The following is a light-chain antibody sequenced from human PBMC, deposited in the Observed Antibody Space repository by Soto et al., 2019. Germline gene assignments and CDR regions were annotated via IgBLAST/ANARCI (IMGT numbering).Light chain of an antibody. CDR3: QQYNNWPPIT. CDR1: QGVSTY. CDR2: GAS. V-gene: IGKV3-15*01. Sequence: EIVMTQSPATLSVSPGERATLFCRASQGVSTYLAWYQQKPGQAPRLLIYGASTRATGIPARFSGSGSGTEFTLTISSLQSEDFAVYYCQQYNNWPPITFGQGTRLEIK. J-gene: IGKJ5*01.